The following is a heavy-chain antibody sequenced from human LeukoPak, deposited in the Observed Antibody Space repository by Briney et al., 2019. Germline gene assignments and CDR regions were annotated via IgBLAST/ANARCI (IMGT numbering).Heavy chain of an antibody. CDR3: ARDRSAEMATT. Sequence: NPSETLSLTCTVSGGSISSSSYYWGWIRQPPGKGLEWIGYIYYSGSTNYNPSLKSRVTISVDTSKNQFSLKLSSVTAADTAVYYCARDRSAEMATTWGQGTLVTVSS. D-gene: IGHD5-24*01. V-gene: IGHV4-61*01. CDR2: IYYSGST. J-gene: IGHJ5*02. CDR1: GGSISSSSYY.